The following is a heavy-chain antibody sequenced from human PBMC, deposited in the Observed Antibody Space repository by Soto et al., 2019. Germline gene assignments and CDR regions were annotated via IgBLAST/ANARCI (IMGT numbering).Heavy chain of an antibody. V-gene: IGHV4-30-2*01. CDR2: INHSGST. CDR3: ARTESGTFDP. J-gene: IGHJ5*02. Sequence: QLQLQESGSGLVKPSQTLSLTCAVSGGSISSGGYSWGWIRQPPGKGLEWIGYINHSGSTYYNPYLTSRVAISVDRSKNQFSLQLSSVAAADAAVYYCARTESGTFDPWGEGTLVTVSS. CDR1: GGSISSGGYS. D-gene: IGHD1-7*01.